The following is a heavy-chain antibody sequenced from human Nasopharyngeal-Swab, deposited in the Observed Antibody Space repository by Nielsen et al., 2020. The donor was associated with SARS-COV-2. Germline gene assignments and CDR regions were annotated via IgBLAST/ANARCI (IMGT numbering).Heavy chain of an antibody. Sequence: GESLKISCAASGFTFSSYWMHWVRQAPGKGLVWVSRVKSDGSRPGYADSVKGRFTVSRDNAKNTLYLQLNSLTADDSAMYYCARGGAAGLYYFDSWGRGTLVTVSS. D-gene: IGHD6-13*01. CDR3: ARGGAAGLYYFDS. V-gene: IGHV3-74*01. CDR2: VKSDGSRP. CDR1: GFTFSSYW. J-gene: IGHJ4*02.